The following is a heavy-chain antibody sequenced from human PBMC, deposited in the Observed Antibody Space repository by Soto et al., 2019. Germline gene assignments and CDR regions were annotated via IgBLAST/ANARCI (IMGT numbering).Heavy chain of an antibody. CDR1: GFTLSSYA. Sequence: PGGSLRLSCAASGFTLSSYAMNWVRQAPGKGLEWVSSISSSSGYIYYGDSVKGRFTISRDNAKNALYLQMNSLRAEDTAVYYCARETSVVAGQWQQLAKKYYYYMDVWGKGTTVTVSS. V-gene: IGHV3-21*01. CDR2: ISSSSGYI. D-gene: IGHD6-13*01. J-gene: IGHJ6*03. CDR3: ARETSVVAGQWQQLAKKYYYYMDV.